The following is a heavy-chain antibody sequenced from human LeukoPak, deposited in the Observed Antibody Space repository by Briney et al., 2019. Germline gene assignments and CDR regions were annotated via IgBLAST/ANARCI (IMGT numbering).Heavy chain of an antibody. J-gene: IGHJ4*02. CDR3: ARDRLPSHQDDFDY. D-gene: IGHD3-3*01. CDR2: MSYDGFTK. Sequence: GGSLRLFCVASGCTFSASTMHWVRQAPGKGLEWVAVMSYDGFTKYYADSVKGRFTISRDNSKNTLYLQMNSLRPEDTAVYYCARDRLPSHQDDFDYWGQGTLVTVSS. V-gene: IGHV3-30*04. CDR1: GCTFSAST.